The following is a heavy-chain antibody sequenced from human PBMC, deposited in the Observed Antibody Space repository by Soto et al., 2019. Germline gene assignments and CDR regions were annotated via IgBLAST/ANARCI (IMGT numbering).Heavy chain of an antibody. V-gene: IGHV3-30*18. CDR1: GFSFGFPFTSYG. CDR3: AKRADVTYDGLDV. Sequence: QVQLVESGGGVVQPGRSLRLSCAASGFSFGFPFTSYGMHWVRQAPGKGLEWVALISYDGSNKHYADSVKGRFTISRDNSENTLYLQMNSLRDEDTAVYYCAKRADVTYDGLDVWGQGTTVTVSS. J-gene: IGHJ6*02. CDR2: ISYDGSNK.